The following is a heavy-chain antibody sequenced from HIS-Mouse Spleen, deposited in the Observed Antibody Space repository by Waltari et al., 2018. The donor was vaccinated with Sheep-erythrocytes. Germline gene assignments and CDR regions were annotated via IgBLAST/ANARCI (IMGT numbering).Heavy chain of an antibody. J-gene: IGHJ4*02. CDR3: ARVAWSGYYEDFFDY. V-gene: IGHV1-2*02. Sequence: QVQLVQSGAEVKKPGASVKVSCKASGYTFTGYYMHWVRQAPGQGLEWMGWIKPNSGGTNKAQKCQGRVTMTRDTSISTAYMELSRLRSDDTAVYYCARVAWSGYYEDFFDYWGQGTLVTVSS. D-gene: IGHD3-3*01. CDR1: GYTFTGYY. CDR2: IKPNSGGT.